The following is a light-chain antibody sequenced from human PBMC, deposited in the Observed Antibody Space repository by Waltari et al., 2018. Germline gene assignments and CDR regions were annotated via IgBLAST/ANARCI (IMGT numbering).Light chain of an antibody. Sequence: IQLTQSPSSLSASVGDRVTITCRASQDIDNYLAWNQQKPGKAPKLLIYVATTLQSGVPSRFSGGGSGTDFTLTISSLQPEDFATYHCQQLNSYPFTFGGGTKVE. CDR1: QDIDNY. CDR2: VAT. V-gene: IGKV1-9*01. CDR3: QQLNSYPFT. J-gene: IGKJ4*01.